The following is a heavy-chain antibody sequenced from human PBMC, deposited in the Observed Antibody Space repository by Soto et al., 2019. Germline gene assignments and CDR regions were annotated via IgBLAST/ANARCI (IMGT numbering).Heavy chain of an antibody. CDR3: AKGLAASRPYYFDF. Sequence: EVQLLESGGGLIQPGGSLRLSCAASGFTFSSYAMGWVRQSSGKGLEWVSAITDSGGDTYHADSVRGRFTISRDNTKNTLYMQMDSLKAEDAAVYYCAKGLAASRPYYFDFWGQGSLVTVST. CDR2: ITDSGGDT. CDR1: GFTFSSYA. V-gene: IGHV3-23*01. J-gene: IGHJ4*02. D-gene: IGHD2-15*01.